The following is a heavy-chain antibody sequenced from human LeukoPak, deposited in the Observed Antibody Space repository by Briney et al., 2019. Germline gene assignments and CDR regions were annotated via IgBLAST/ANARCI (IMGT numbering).Heavy chain of an antibody. CDR3: ARRAGAYSHPYDY. CDR1: GFTFSSYE. V-gene: IGHV3-48*03. D-gene: IGHD4/OR15-4a*01. J-gene: IGHJ4*02. CDR2: ISSSGSTI. Sequence: GALRLSCAVSGFTFSSYEMNWVRQAPGKGLEWVSYISSSGSTIYYADSVKGRFTISRDNAKNTLYLQMNSLGAEDTAVYYCARRAGAYSHPYDYWGQGTLVTVSS.